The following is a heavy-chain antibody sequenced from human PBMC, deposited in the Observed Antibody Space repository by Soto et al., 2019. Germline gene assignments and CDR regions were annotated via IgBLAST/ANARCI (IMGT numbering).Heavy chain of an antibody. V-gene: IGHV4-59*12. CDR1: GGSLSSYY. Sequence: PSETLSLSCVVSGGSLSSYYWSWIRQPPGKGLEWIGYIYHSGSTYYNPSLKSRVTISVDRSKNQFSLRLSSVTAADTAVYYCARARITLIPDAFAIWGQGTMVTVSS. D-gene: IGHD3-10*01. J-gene: IGHJ3*02. CDR2: IYHSGST. CDR3: ARARITLIPDAFAI.